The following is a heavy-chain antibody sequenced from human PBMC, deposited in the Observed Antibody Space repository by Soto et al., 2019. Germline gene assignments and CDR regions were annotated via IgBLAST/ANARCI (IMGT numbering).Heavy chain of an antibody. CDR1: GGSFSGYY. CDR2: INHSGST. D-gene: IGHD2-15*01. J-gene: IGHJ4*02. Sequence: SETLSLTCAVYGGSFSGYYWSWIRQPPGKGLEWIGEINHSGSTNYNPSLKSRVTISVDTSKNQFSLKLSSVTAADTAVYYCARGNSRYCSGGSCYAIDYWGQGTLVTVSS. CDR3: ARGNSRYCSGGSCYAIDY. V-gene: IGHV4-34*01.